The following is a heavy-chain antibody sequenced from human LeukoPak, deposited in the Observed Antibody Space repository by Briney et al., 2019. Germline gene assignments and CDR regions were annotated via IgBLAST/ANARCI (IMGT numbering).Heavy chain of an antibody. CDR1: GGSISSGSYY. D-gene: IGHD3-3*01. CDR2: IYYSGST. Sequence: SETLSLTCTVSGGSISSGSYYWGWIRQPPGKGLEWIGSIYYSGSTYYNPSLRSRITVSLDTSKNQLSLKLSSVTAADTAVYYCARDKTFEVVNFFDYWGQGTLVTVSS. J-gene: IGHJ4*02. CDR3: ARDKTFEVVNFFDY. V-gene: IGHV4-39*07.